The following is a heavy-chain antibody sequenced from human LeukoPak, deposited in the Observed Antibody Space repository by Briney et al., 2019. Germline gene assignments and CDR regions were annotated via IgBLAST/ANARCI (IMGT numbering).Heavy chain of an antibody. CDR2: IDYSGNT. CDR3: ARWYYDSSGYRYFDY. CDR1: GVSISSYY. V-gene: IGHV4-59*01. Sequence: PSETLSLTCTVSGVSISSYYWTWIRQPPGKGLEWIGNIDYSGNTKYNPSLKSRITISVDTSKNQFSLKLSSVTAADTAVFFCARWYYDSSGYRYFDYWGQGTLVTVSS. D-gene: IGHD3-22*01. J-gene: IGHJ4*02.